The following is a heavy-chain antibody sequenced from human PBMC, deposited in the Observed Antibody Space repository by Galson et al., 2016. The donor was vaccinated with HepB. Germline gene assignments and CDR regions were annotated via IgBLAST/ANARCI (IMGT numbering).Heavy chain of an antibody. CDR2: IYWNDDN. J-gene: IGHJ4*02. CDR3: AHGSGWLFDY. CDR1: GFSLTTTAVG. Sequence: PALVKPTQTLTLTCTFSGFSLTTTAVGVGWFRQPPGKALEWLALIYWNDDNHYSPSLRSRPTLTEDTSKNHVVLTMTNMDPVDTATYYRAHGSGWLFDYRGQGTLVTVSS. D-gene: IGHD6-19*01. V-gene: IGHV2-5*01.